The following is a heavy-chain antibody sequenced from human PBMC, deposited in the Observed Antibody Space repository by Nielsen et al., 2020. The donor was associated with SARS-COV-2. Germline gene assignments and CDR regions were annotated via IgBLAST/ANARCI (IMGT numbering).Heavy chain of an antibody. Sequence: RGSLRLSCAASGFTFSSYGMHWVRQAPGKGLEWVAVISYDGSNKYYADSVKGRFTISRDNSKNTLYLQMNSLRAEDTAVYYCAKAAAPYYYYYYGMDVWGQGTTVTVSS. V-gene: IGHV3-30*18. CDR1: GFTFSSYG. CDR2: ISYDGSNK. J-gene: IGHJ6*02. D-gene: IGHD6-13*01. CDR3: AKAAAPYYYYYYGMDV.